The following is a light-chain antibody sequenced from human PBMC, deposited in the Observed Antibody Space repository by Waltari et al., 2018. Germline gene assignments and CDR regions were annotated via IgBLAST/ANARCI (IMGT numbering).Light chain of an antibody. CDR3: ALYVGSAIWV. CDR1: FGSVSTSNY. V-gene: IGLV8-61*01. Sequence: QTVVTQEPSFSVSPGGPVTVPCGLSFGSVSTSNYPSWYQQTPGQPPRPLIYNPNTRSSGVPDRFSGSILGSKAALTITGAQADDESDYYCALYVGSAIWVFGGGTKLTVL. CDR2: NPN. J-gene: IGLJ3*02.